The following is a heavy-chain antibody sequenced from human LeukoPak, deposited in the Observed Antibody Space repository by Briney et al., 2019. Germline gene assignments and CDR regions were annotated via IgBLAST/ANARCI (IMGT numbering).Heavy chain of an antibody. CDR2: INPNSGGT. J-gene: IGHJ4*02. CDR3: ARLGGARGSY. Sequence: ASVKVSCKASGYTFTGHYMHWVRQAPGQGLEWMGLINPNSGGTNCTQKFQGRVTMTRDTSISTAYMELSRLRSDDTAVYYCARLGGARGSYWGQGTLVTVSS. V-gene: IGHV1-2*02. D-gene: IGHD1-26*01. CDR1: GYTFTGHY.